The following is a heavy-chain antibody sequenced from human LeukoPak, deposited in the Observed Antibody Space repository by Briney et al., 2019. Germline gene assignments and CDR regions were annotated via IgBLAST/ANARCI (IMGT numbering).Heavy chain of an antibody. CDR1: VFTFSSYA. V-gene: IGHV3-23*01. J-gene: IGHJ3*02. D-gene: IGHD4-17*01. CDR3: AKDIERTTVTTTYAFDI. Sequence: PGGSLRLSCGASVFTFSSYAVRWVRQAPGRGVEWVSTISGSGGSTDYADCVKGRFTISRDNYKNTLYLQMNSLRAEDTALYYCAKDIERTTVTTTYAFDIWGQGTMVTVSS. CDR2: ISGSGGST.